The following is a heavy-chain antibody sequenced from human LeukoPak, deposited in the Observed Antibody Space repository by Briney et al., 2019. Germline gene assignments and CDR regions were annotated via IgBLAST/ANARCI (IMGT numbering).Heavy chain of an antibody. CDR1: GYTFTSYD. V-gene: IGHV1-8*01. J-gene: IGHJ3*02. Sequence: ASVKVSCKASGYTFTSYDINWVRQATGQGLEWMGWMNPNSGNTGYAQKFQGRVTMARNTSISTAYMELSSLRSEDTAVYYCARGDRITIFGVVISHRDAFDIWGQGTMVTVPS. CDR3: ARGDRITIFGVVISHRDAFDI. CDR2: MNPNSGNT. D-gene: IGHD3-3*01.